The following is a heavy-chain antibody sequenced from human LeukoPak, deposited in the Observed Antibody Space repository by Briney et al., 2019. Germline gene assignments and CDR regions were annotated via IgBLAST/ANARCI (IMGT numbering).Heavy chain of an antibody. CDR2: IHYSGST. V-gene: IGHV4-59*08. CDR1: GGSISGSS. Sequence: PSETLSLTCTVSGGSISGSSWSWIRQPPGKGLEWIGHIHYSGSTNYNPSLESRVTISGDTSKNQFSLKVTSVTAADTPVYYCAIHVTSGFVKYFDDWGQGTLVTVSS. CDR3: AIHVTSGFVKYFDD. D-gene: IGHD6-25*01. J-gene: IGHJ4*02.